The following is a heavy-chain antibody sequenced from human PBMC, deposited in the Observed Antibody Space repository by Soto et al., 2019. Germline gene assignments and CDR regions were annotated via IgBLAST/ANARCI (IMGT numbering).Heavy chain of an antibody. CDR2: IKEDGSER. CDR1: EFTFNRFS. CDR3: ARKTTFDY. D-gene: IGHD1-1*01. V-gene: IGHV3-7*01. J-gene: IGHJ4*02. Sequence: GGSLRLSCVASEFTFNRFSMSWVRQAPGKGLEWVANIKEDGSERNYVDSVKGRFTISRDNAENSLYLQMNSLTAEDTAVYYCARKTTFDYWGPGTLVTVSS.